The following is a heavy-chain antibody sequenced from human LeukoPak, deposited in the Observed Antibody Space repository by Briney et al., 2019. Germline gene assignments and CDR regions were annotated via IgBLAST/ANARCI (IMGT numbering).Heavy chain of an antibody. CDR2: IYYSGST. V-gene: IGHV4-59*01. CDR1: VDSISSYY. Sequence: SGTLSLTCAVSVDSISSYYWSCVRQPPGEGLGWIGYIYYSGSTNYNPSLKGRVTISVDTSKNRFSRKLSSVTAADTAVYYCAGGTPPWGYWGQGTLVTVSS. CDR3: AGGTPPWGY. D-gene: IGHD7-27*01. J-gene: IGHJ4*02.